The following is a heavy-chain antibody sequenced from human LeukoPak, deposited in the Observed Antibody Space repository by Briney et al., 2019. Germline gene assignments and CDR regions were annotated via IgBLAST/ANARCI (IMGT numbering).Heavy chain of an antibody. D-gene: IGHD5-12*01. Sequence: GASVKVSCKASGYTFTSYGISWVRQAPGQGLEWMGWISAYNGNTNYAQKLQGRVTMTTDTSTSTAYMELRSLGSDDTAVYYCARVGGGYDYGGNVDYWGQGTLVTVSS. V-gene: IGHV1-18*01. CDR3: ARVGGGYDYGGNVDY. J-gene: IGHJ4*02. CDR1: GYTFTSYG. CDR2: ISAYNGNT.